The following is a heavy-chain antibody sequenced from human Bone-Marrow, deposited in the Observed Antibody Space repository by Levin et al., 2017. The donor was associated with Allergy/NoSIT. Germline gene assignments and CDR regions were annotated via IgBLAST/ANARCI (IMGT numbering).Heavy chain of an antibody. CDR3: ARDRGDSFLFDP. CDR2: MNPNTGDT. CDR1: GYLFTNYD. V-gene: IGHV1-8*02. D-gene: IGHD2/OR15-2a*01. J-gene: IGHJ5*02. Sequence: PEASVKVSCKASGYLFTNYDIHWVRQATGQGLEWMGWMNPNTGDTGYAQTFQDRVTLTRNTSITTAYMELNSLTSEDTAVYFCARDRGDSFLFDPWGQGTPVTVSS.